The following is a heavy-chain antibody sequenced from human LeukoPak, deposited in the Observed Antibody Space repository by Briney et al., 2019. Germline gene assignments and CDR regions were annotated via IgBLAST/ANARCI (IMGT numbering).Heavy chain of an antibody. J-gene: IGHJ4*02. CDR3: ARDSGSYIDY. CDR2: ICTSGST. Sequence: SETLSLTCTVSGGSISSYYWSWIRQPPGKGLEWIGYICTSGSTNYNPSLKSRVTISVDTSKNQFSLKLSSVTAADTAVYYCARDSGSYIDYWGQGTLVTVSS. CDR1: GGSISSYY. V-gene: IGHV4-4*09. D-gene: IGHD1-26*01.